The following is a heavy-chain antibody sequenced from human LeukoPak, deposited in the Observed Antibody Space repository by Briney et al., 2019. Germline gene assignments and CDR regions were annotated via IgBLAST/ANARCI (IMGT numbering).Heavy chain of an antibody. Sequence: GGSLRLSCAASGFTFDDYGMSWVRQAPGNGLEWVSGVNWNGGSTGYADSVKGRFTISRDNAKNSLYLQMNSLRAEDTALYYCARDRYSSSWLNWFDPWGQGTLVTVSS. D-gene: IGHD6-13*01. V-gene: IGHV3-20*04. CDR2: VNWNGGST. CDR1: GFTFDDYG. CDR3: ARDRYSSSWLNWFDP. J-gene: IGHJ5*02.